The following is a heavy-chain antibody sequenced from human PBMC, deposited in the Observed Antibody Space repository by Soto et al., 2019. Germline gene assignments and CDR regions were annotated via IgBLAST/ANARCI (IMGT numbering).Heavy chain of an antibody. J-gene: IGHJ4*02. CDR1: GYTFTGYY. D-gene: IGHD5-18*01. CDR3: AIGYSYGFVFDY. CDR2: INPNSGGT. Sequence: ASVKVSCKASGYTFTGYYMHWVRQAPGQGLEWMGWINPNSGGTNYAQKFQGWVTMTRDTSISTAYMELSRLRSDDTAVYYCAIGYSYGFVFDYWGQGTLVTVSS. V-gene: IGHV1-2*04.